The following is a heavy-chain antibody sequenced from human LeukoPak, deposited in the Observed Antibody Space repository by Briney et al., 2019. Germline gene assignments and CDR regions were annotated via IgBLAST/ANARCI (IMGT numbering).Heavy chain of an antibody. V-gene: IGHV1-2*02. J-gene: IGHJ4*02. CDR1: GYTFTGYY. Sequence: ASVKVSCKASGYTFTGYYMHWVRQAPGQGLEWMGWINPNSGGTNYAQKFQGRVTMTRDTSISTAYMELRSLRSDDTAVYYCARVSGRMITFGGVIVLDYWGKGTLVTVSS. D-gene: IGHD3-16*02. CDR3: ARVSGRMITFGGVIVLDY. CDR2: INPNSGGT.